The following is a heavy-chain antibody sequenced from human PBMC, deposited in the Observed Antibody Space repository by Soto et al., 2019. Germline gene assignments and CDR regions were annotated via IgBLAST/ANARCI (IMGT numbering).Heavy chain of an antibody. V-gene: IGHV3-23*01. D-gene: IGHD3-16*01. J-gene: IGHJ4*02. CDR2: ISGSGGST. Sequence: EVQLLESGGGLVQPGGSLRLSCAASGFTFSSYAMSWVRQAPGTGLEWVSAISGSGGSTYYADSVKGRFTISRDNSKNTLYLQMNSLRAEDTAVYYCAKDIGVYGDYVWGPLDYWGQGTLVTVSP. CDR1: GFTFSSYA. CDR3: AKDIGVYGDYVWGPLDY.